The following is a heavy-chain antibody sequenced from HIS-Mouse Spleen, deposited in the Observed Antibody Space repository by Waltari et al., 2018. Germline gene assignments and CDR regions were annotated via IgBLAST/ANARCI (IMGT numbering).Heavy chain of an antibody. D-gene: IGHD6-19*01. V-gene: IGHV2-70*15. CDR1: GFSLSTSGMV. CDR2: IDWDDDK. CDR3: ARIAEGYSSGWYAFDY. Sequence: QVTLRESGPALVTPTQTLTLTCTFPGFSLSTSGMVVSWLRQPPGKALEWLARIDWDDDKYYSTSLKTRLTISKDTSKNQVVLTMTNMDPVDTATYYCARIAEGYSSGWYAFDYWGQGTLVTVSS. J-gene: IGHJ4*02.